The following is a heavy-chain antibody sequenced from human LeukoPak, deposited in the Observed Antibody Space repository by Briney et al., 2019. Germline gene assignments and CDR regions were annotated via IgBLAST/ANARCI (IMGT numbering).Heavy chain of an antibody. V-gene: IGHV4-39*02. Sequence: SETLSLTCNVSGGSISSSSYYWGWIRQSPGKGLEWIGTMYYSGTKYYNPSLMSRVTISADTSKNRFFLIMGSVTAADTAVYYCSIYDTSGSYSDHWGQGILVTVSS. D-gene: IGHD3-22*01. CDR2: MYYSGTK. J-gene: IGHJ4*02. CDR3: SIYDTSGSYSDH. CDR1: GGSISSSSYY.